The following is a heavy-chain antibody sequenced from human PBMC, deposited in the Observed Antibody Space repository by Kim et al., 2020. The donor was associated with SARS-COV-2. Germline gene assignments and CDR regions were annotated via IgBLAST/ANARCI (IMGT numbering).Heavy chain of an antibody. CDR1: GLSFSDSY. D-gene: IGHD5-12*01. CDR3: ARSGNGYNAFGI. J-gene: IGHJ4*02. V-gene: IGHV3-11*01. CDR2: ISTRDESI. Sequence: GGSLRLSCAASGLSFSDSYMNWVRQAPGKGLEWLSFISTRDESIFYADSVEGRFTISRDNAKNSLYLQMNYLRDEDTAVYYCARSGNGYNAFGIWGQG.